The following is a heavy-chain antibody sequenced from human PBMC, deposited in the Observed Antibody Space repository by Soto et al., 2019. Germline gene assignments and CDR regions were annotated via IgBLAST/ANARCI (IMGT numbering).Heavy chain of an antibody. D-gene: IGHD3-16*01. CDR2: ISYDGSNK. CDR3: AKDGVESRYYYYGMDV. CDR1: GFNFSSYA. Sequence: QEQLVESGGGVVQPGRSMRLSCAASGFNFSSYAMHWVRQAPGKGLEWVAVISYDGSNKYYADSVKGRFTISRDNSKNTLYLQMNSLRAEDTAVYYCAKDGVESRYYYYGMDVWGQGTTVTVSS. V-gene: IGHV3-30*18. J-gene: IGHJ6*02.